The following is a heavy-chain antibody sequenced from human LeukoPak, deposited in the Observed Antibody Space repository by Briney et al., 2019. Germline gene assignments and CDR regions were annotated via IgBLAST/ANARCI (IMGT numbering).Heavy chain of an antibody. CDR3: AGDSDYYDSSGYGYFQH. CDR2: ISYDGSNK. D-gene: IGHD3-22*01. V-gene: IGHV3-30-3*01. J-gene: IGHJ1*01. Sequence: GGSLRLSCAASGFTFSSYAMHWVRQAPGKGLEWVAVISYDGSNKYYADSVKGRFTISRDNSKNTLYLQMNSLRAEDTAVYYCAGDSDYYDSSGYGYFQHWGQGTLVTDSS. CDR1: GFTFSSYA.